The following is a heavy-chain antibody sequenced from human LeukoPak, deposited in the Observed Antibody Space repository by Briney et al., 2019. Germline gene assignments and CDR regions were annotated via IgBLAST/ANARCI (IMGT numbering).Heavy chain of an antibody. CDR1: GFTFSSYA. V-gene: IGHV3-23*01. Sequence: GGSLRLSCAASGFTFSSYAMSWVRQAPGKGLEWVSAISGSGGSTYYADSVKGRFTISRDNSKNTLYLQMNSLRAEDTAVYYCARVYSSGWYGYFQHWGQGTLVTVSS. CDR2: ISGSGGST. J-gene: IGHJ1*01. CDR3: ARVYSSGWYGYFQH. D-gene: IGHD6-19*01.